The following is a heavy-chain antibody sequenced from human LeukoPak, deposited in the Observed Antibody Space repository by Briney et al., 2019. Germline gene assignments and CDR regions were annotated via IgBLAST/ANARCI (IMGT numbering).Heavy chain of an antibody. CDR2: ISGSGKNI. CDR1: GFTFSTYA. Sequence: GGSLRLSCTGSGFTFSTYAMSWVRQAPGKGLEWVSAISGSGKNIYYADSVKGRFIISRDNSKNTLYLQMNSLRAEDTAVYYCAKDRRYSYGSFDYWGQGTLVTVSS. CDR3: AKDRRYSYGSFDY. J-gene: IGHJ4*02. D-gene: IGHD5-18*01. V-gene: IGHV3-23*01.